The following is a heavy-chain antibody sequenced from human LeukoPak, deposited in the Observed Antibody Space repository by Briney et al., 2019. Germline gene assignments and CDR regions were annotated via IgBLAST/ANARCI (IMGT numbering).Heavy chain of an antibody. J-gene: IGHJ4*02. CDR2: IRSSSSTI. D-gene: IGHD5-18*01. CDR3: ARDGIQLWTGAFDY. CDR1: GFTFSSYE. Sequence: GGSLRLSCAASGFTFSSYEMNWVRQAPGKGLEWVSYIRSSSSTIYYADSVKGRFTISRDNAKNSLYLQMNSLRDEDTAVYYCARDGIQLWTGAFDYWGQGTLVTVSS. V-gene: IGHV3-48*02.